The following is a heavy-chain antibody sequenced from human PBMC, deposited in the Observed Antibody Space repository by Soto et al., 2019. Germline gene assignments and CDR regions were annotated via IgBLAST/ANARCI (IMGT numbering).Heavy chain of an antibody. CDR2: VHYSGVT. J-gene: IGHJ5*02. CDR3: ARAPAEYYDGRCKGTRYLDP. D-gene: IGHD3-16*01. CDR1: GGSVNGYY. Sequence: TSETLSLTCTVSGGSVNGYYWSWIRQPPGKGLEWIGYVHYSGVTHYNPSLQSRVTMSIDTSNNRFSLRLNSVTAPDTAVYYCARAPAEYYDGRCKGTRYLDPWGQGALVTVSS. V-gene: IGHV4-59*02.